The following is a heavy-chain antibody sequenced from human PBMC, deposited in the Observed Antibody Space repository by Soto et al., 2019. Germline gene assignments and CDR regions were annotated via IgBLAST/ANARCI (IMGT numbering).Heavy chain of an antibody. J-gene: IGHJ5*02. CDR1: GFTFSNYV. CDR3: AKDATLTTVTTGDCFDP. CDR2: ISGSGGRT. Sequence: GGSLRLSCAASGFTFSNYVMSWVRQAPGAGLEWVSAISGSGGRTYYADSVKGRFTISRDNSENTLFLEMNSLRAEDTAMYYCAKDATLTTVTTGDCFDPWGQGTLVTVSS. V-gene: IGHV3-23*01. D-gene: IGHD4-17*01.